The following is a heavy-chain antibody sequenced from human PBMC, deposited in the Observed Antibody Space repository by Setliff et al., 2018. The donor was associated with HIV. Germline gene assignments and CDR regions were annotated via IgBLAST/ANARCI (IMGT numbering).Heavy chain of an antibody. D-gene: IGHD4-17*01. V-gene: IGHV4-61*08. CDR2: INHSGTA. CDR3: ATYNGRYGANTHFDC. Sequence: KPSETLSLTCTVFGGSVSSADYHWSWIRPPPGKALEYLGQINHSGTAFYTPSLKSRLTMSVDTSRNQFSLNLTSVTAADTAVYYCATYNGRYGANTHFDCWGQGTLVTVSS. CDR1: GGSVSSADYH. J-gene: IGHJ4*02.